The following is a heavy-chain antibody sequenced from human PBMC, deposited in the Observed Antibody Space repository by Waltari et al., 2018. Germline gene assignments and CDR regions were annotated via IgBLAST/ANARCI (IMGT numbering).Heavy chain of an antibody. CDR1: GFTFSSNA. Sequence: QVQLVESGGGVVQPGRSLRLSCAASGFTFSSNAIHWVRQAPGNGLEYLPVISSDRSYRYYADSVRGRFTISSDNSKYTLYLQMNSLRGDDTAVYYCARDYSYDSNYMDVWGKGTAVTISS. CDR2: ISSDRSYR. J-gene: IGHJ6*03. V-gene: IGHV3-30-3*01. CDR3: ARDYSYDSNYMDV. D-gene: IGHD3-16*01.